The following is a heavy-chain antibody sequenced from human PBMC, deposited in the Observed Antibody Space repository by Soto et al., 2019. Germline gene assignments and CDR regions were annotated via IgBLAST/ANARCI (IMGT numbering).Heavy chain of an antibody. D-gene: IGHD1-7*01. CDR3: AKDLELYTVTGYRYVLAV. V-gene: IGHV3-30*18. J-gene: IGHJ6*02. CDR2: ISYDESNK. CDR1: GFPFSNYG. Sequence: PGGSLRLSCAASGFPFSNYGMHWVRQAPGKGLEWVALISYDESNKHYADPVRGRFTISTDKSKNILYLQMNSLRPEDTAVYYCAKDLELYTVTGYRYVLAVSGQGTTVIGSS.